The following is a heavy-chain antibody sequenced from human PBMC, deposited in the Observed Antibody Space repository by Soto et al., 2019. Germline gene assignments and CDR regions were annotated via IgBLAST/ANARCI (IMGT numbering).Heavy chain of an antibody. CDR2: INTLSSAI. Sequence: GGSLRLSCAGSGFTFSDYYITWIRRAPGKGLEWVSYINTLSSAIYYADSVKGRFTISRDNAKNSVYLQMNSLRAEDTAVYYCARRLQWQLRPLDSWGRGTLVTVST. J-gene: IGHJ5*01. CDR1: GFTFSDYY. CDR3: ARRLQWQLRPLDS. V-gene: IGHV3-11*01. D-gene: IGHD6-19*01.